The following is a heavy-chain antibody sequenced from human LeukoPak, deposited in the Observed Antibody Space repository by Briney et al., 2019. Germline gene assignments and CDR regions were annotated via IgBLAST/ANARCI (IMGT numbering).Heavy chain of an antibody. CDR1: GYTLTELS. V-gene: IGHV1-24*01. J-gene: IGHJ4*02. CDR2: FDPEDGET. Sequence: VASVKVSCKVSGYTLTELSMHWVRQAPGKGLEWMGGFDPEDGETIYAQKFQGRVTMTEDTSTDTAYMELSSLRSEDTAVYYCASGGGSNWDFDYWGQGTLVTVSS. CDR3: ASGGGSNWDFDY. D-gene: IGHD1-26*01.